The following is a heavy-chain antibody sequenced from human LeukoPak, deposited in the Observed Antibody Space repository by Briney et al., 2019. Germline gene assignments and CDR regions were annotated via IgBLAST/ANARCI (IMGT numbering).Heavy chain of an antibody. D-gene: IGHD1-26*01. V-gene: IGHV1-24*01. Sequence: EASVKVSCKVSGASLSETSIHWVRQAPGQWLEWMGGFDPEDGESIFAQRFQGRFSMTEDTSTDTAYMELRSLRPEDTAVYYCATADKWEPLDCWGQGTLVTVSS. CDR2: FDPEDGES. CDR3: ATADKWEPLDC. J-gene: IGHJ4*02. CDR1: GASLSETS.